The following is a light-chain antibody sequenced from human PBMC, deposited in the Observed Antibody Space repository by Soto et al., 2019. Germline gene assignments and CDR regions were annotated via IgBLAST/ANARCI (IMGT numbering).Light chain of an antibody. CDR2: DAS. Sequence: EIVLTQSPGTLSLSPGERATLSCRASQVISSNYLAWYQQKPGQAPRLLIYDASSSATGVSDRFSAGGSGIDFTLSVSRLEPEDFAVYYCQQYSSSPRTFGQGTKVEIK. J-gene: IGKJ1*01. CDR3: QQYSSSPRT. V-gene: IGKV3-20*01. CDR1: QVISSNY.